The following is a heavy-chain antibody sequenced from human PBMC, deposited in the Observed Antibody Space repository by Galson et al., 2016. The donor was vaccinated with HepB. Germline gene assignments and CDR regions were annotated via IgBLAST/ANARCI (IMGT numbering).Heavy chain of an antibody. CDR1: GHTLTELS. CDR3: ATGDRFGDTGLDP. Sequence: SVKVSCKVSGHTLTELSMHWVRQTPGKGLEWMGGFDPEDGKTIYTQKFQGRVTMTEDTSTDTAYMELSSLISEDTAVYYCATGDRFGDTGLDPWGQGTLVHVSS. CDR2: FDPEDGKT. J-gene: IGHJ5*02. D-gene: IGHD3-10*01. V-gene: IGHV1-24*01.